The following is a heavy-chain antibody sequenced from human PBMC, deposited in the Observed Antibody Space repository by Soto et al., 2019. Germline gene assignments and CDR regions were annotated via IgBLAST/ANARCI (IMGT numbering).Heavy chain of an antibody. CDR1: GFTFSSYA. V-gene: IGHV3-23*01. Sequence: GGSLRLSCAASGFTFSSYAMSWVRQAPGKGLEWVSAISGSGGSTYYADSVKGRFTISRDNSKNTLYLQMNSLRAEDTAVYYCAKDRRVYGDCVNNFDYWGQGTLVTVSS. D-gene: IGHD4-17*01. CDR3: AKDRRVYGDCVNNFDY. J-gene: IGHJ4*02. CDR2: ISGSGGST.